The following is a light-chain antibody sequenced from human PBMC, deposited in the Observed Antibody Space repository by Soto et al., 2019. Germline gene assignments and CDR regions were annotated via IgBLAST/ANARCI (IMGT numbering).Light chain of an antibody. V-gene: IGLV3-21*04. Sequence: SYELTQPPSVSVAPGKTARITCGGNSIGSQIVHWYQQRPGQAPMLVIYFDRDRPSGIPERFSGSKSGNTATLTISRVEAGDEADYHCQVWDTDGDHVVFGGGTKLTVL. CDR1: SIGSQI. CDR3: QVWDTDGDHVV. J-gene: IGLJ2*01. CDR2: FDR.